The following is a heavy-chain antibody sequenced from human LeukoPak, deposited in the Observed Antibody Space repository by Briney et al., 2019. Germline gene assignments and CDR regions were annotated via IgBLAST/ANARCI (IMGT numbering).Heavy chain of an antibody. J-gene: IGHJ5*02. CDR1: GGSFSGYY. D-gene: IGHD6-13*01. CDR3: ARGQAAAGTVWFDP. Sequence: SETLSLTCAVYGGSFSGYYWTWIRQPPGKGLEWIGEIHYSGSATYNPSLKSRVTISVDTSKNQFSLKLSSVTAADTAVYYCARGQAAAGTVWFDPWGQGTLVTVSS. CDR2: IHYSGSA. V-gene: IGHV4-34*01.